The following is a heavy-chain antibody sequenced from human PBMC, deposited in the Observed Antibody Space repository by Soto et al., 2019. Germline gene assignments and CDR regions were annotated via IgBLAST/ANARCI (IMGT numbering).Heavy chain of an antibody. V-gene: IGHV4-59*01. CDR1: GGSISSYY. CDR2: VEFSGRT. D-gene: IGHD2-21*02. CDR3: ARADCGGDCYSGGFNY. Sequence: XETLSLTCTVAGGSISSYYWNWIRQPPGKGLEWIGYVEFSGRTNYNPSLRSRLTISVDTSKNQFSLKLSSVTAADTAVYYCARADCGGDCYSGGFNYWGQGTLVTVSS. J-gene: IGHJ4*02.